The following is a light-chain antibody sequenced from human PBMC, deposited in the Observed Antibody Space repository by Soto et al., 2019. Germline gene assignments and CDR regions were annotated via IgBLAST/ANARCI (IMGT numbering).Light chain of an antibody. V-gene: IGKV1-9*01. J-gene: IGKJ4*01. CDR2: DAS. CDR3: QQLYSFPLT. CDR1: QDFSNF. Sequence: DIQLTQSPSFLSVSIGDRVTITCRASQDFSNFLAWYQQKPGRAPKLLMYDASTLQSGVPSRFSGSGSGTEFTLTISSLQPEDFATYYCQQLYSFPLTFGGGTKVEIK.